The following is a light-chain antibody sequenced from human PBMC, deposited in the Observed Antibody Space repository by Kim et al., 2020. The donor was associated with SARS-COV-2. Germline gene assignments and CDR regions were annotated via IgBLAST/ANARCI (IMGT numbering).Light chain of an antibody. CDR1: HGISSY. CDR2: AAS. CDR3: QQLNSYP. Sequence: PSASVGDRVTITCRASHGISSYLAWYQQKPGKAPKLLIYAASTLQSGVPSRFSGSGSGTEFTLTISRLQPEDFATYYCQQLNSYPFGQGTKVDIK. V-gene: IGKV1-9*01. J-gene: IGKJ1*01.